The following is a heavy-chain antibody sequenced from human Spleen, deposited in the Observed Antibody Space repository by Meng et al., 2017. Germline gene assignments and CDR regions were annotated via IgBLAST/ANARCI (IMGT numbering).Heavy chain of an antibody. Sequence: SETLSLTCAVYGGSFSGYYWSWIRQPPGKGLEWIGEINHSGSTNYNPSLKSRVTISVDTSKNQFSLKLSSVTAADTAVYYCAAGLFIDYWGQGTLVTVSS. CDR3: AAGLFIDY. CDR2: INHSGST. D-gene: IGHD3-22*01. V-gene: IGHV4-34*01. CDR1: GGSFSGYY. J-gene: IGHJ4*02.